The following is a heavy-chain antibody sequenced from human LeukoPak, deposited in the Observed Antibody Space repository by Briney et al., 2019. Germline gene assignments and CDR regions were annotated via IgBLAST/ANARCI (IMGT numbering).Heavy chain of an antibody. V-gene: IGHV1-69*13. CDR3: ARGTYYYDSSGAFDY. J-gene: IGHJ4*02. Sequence: SVKVSCKASGGTFSSYAISWVRQAPGQGFEWMGGIIPIFGTANYAQKFQGRVTITADESTSTAYMELSSLRSEDTAVYYCARGTYYYDSSGAFDYWGQGTLVTVSS. CDR2: IIPIFGTA. CDR1: GGTFSSYA. D-gene: IGHD3-22*01.